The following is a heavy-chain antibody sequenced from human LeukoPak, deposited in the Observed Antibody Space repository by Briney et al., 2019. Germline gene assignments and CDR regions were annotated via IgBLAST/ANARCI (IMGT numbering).Heavy chain of an antibody. V-gene: IGHV3-43D*03. CDR3: AKDAEYVGRTYYFDC. CDR2: ISWDGGST. Sequence: GGSLRLSCAASGFTFDDYAMHWVRQAPGKGLEWVSLISWDGGSTYYADSVKGRFTISRDNSKNSLYLQMNSLRAEDTALYYCAKDAEYVGRTYYFDCWGQGTLVTVSS. J-gene: IGHJ4*02. D-gene: IGHD2/OR15-2a*01. CDR1: GFTFDDYA.